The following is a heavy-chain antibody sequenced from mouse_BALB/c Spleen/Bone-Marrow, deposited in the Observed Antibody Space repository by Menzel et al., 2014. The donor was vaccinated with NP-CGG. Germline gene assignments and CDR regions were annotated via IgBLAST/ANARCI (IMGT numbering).Heavy chain of an antibody. CDR1: GFDFSRYW. V-gene: IGHV4-1*02. J-gene: IGHJ3*01. D-gene: IGHD4-1*01. Sequence: EVKLMESGGGLVQPGGSLKISCAASGFDFSRYWMNWVRQAPGKGLEWIGEINPDSSMINYTPSLKDKFIISRDNAKNTLFLQMSKVKSEDTALYYCARPETGSWSAYWGQGTLVTVSA. CDR2: INPDSSMI. CDR3: ARPETGSWSAY.